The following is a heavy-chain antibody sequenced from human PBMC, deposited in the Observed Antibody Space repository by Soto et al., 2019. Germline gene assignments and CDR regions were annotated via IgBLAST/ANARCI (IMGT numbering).Heavy chain of an antibody. CDR2: IYYSGST. Sequence: QLQLQESGPGLVKPSETLSLTCTVSGGSISSSSYYWGWIRQPPGKGLEWIGSIYYSGSTYYNPTLKSRVTMSVDTSKYQYSLRLSSVTAADTAVYYCARHLTYYYDSSGYSHFDYRCQGTLVTVSS. V-gene: IGHV4-39*01. J-gene: IGHJ4*02. CDR3: ARHLTYYYDSSGYSHFDY. D-gene: IGHD3-22*01. CDR1: GGSISSSSYY.